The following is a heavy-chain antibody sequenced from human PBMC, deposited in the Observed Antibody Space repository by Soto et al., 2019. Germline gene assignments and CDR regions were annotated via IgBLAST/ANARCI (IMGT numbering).Heavy chain of an antibody. CDR2: IKSTKDGGAR. Sequence: EVQVVESGGDLVEPGGSLRLSCVTSGFMFSSAWMSWVRQAPGKGLEWVARIKSTKDGGARDDAAPVNGRFSISRDDSKSTVYLQMNSLRAEDTALYYCVEGWNDFWGQGTLVTVSS. J-gene: IGHJ4*02. D-gene: IGHD1-1*01. CDR3: VEGWNDF. CDR1: GFMFSSAW. V-gene: IGHV3-15*01.